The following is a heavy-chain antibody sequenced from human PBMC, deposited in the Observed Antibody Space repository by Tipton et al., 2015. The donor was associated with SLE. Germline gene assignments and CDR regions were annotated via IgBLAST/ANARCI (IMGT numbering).Heavy chain of an antibody. Sequence: TLSLTCTVSGGSISSGGYYWSWIRQHPGKGLEWIGYIYYSGSTYYNPSLKSRVTISVDTSKNQFSLKLSSVTAADTAVYYCASRGYTYGNFDYWGQGTLVTVSS. V-gene: IGHV4-31*03. D-gene: IGHD5-18*01. CDR1: GGSISSGGYY. CDR2: IYYSGST. CDR3: ASRGYTYGNFDY. J-gene: IGHJ4*02.